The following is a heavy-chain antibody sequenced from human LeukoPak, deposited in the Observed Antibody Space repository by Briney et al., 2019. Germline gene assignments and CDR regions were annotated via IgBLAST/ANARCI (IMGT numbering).Heavy chain of an antibody. CDR1: GFTFSSYA. CDR3: ARVSPGGPGYGMDV. J-gene: IGHJ6*02. V-gene: IGHV3-30-3*01. D-gene: IGHD2/OR15-2a*01. CDR2: ISYDGSKK. Sequence: PGGSLRLSCAASGFTFSSYAMHWVRQAPGKGLEWVAVISYDGSKKYYADSVKGRFTISRDNSKNTLYLQMNSLRAEDTAVYYCARVSPGGPGYGMDVWGQGTTVTVSS.